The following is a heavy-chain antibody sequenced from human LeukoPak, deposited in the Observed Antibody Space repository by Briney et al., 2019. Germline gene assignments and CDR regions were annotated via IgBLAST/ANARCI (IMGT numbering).Heavy chain of an antibody. CDR3: ARKDFYTSGWYAFDC. Sequence: GGSLRLSCAASGFTFSSHWMTWVRQAPGKGLEWVANIKQDGSEKFYVDSVKGRFTISRDNAKNSLYLQMNSLRAEDTAVYYCARKDFYTSGWYAFDCWGQGTLVTVSS. J-gene: IGHJ4*02. D-gene: IGHD6-19*01. CDR1: GFTFSSHW. V-gene: IGHV3-7*04. CDR2: IKQDGSEK.